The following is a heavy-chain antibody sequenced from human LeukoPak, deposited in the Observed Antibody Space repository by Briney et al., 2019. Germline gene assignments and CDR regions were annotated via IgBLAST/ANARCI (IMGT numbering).Heavy chain of an antibody. V-gene: IGHV4-61*02. J-gene: IGHJ5*02. Sequence: MTSETLSLTCTVSGPSISRGSYDWSWIRQPAGKGLEWIGRIYTSGSTNYNPSLKSRVTISVDTSKNQFSLKLSSVTAADTAAYYCARDPFLDPWGQGTLVTVSS. CDR3: ARDPFLDP. CDR2: IYTSGST. CDR1: GPSISRGSYD. D-gene: IGHD2/OR15-2a*01.